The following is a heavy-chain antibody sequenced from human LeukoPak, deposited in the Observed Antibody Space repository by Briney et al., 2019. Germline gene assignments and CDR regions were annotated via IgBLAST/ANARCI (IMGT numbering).Heavy chain of an antibody. D-gene: IGHD4-17*01. Sequence: GGSLRLSCAASGFTFSSYAMSWVRQAPGKGLEWVSAISGSGGSTYYADSVKGRFTISRDNSKNTLYLQMNSLRAEDTAVYYCAKDRTVTEGENGMDVWGQGTTVTVSS. V-gene: IGHV3-23*01. J-gene: IGHJ6*02. CDR2: ISGSGGST. CDR1: GFTFSSYA. CDR3: AKDRTVTEGENGMDV.